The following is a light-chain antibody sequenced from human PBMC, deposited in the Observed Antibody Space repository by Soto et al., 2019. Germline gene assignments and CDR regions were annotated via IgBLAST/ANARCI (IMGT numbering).Light chain of an antibody. V-gene: IGKV3-11*01. CDR3: QQRTNWPIT. CDR2: DAS. Sequence: EIVLTQSPATLSLSPGERATLSCRASQSVGSYLAWFQQRPGQAPRLLIYDASNRATGIPARFSGSGSGTDFTLTINSLEPEDFAVYYCQQRTNWPITFGQGTRLEN. J-gene: IGKJ5*01. CDR1: QSVGSY.